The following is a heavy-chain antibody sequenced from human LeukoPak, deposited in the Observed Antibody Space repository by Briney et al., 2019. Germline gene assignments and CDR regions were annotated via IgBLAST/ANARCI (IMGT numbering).Heavy chain of an antibody. CDR3: ARDLGDFDY. CDR1: GGSIISYY. D-gene: IGHD7-27*01. CDR2: IYYSGST. V-gene: IGHV4-59*01. Sequence: AETLSLTCTVSGGSIISYYWSWIRQPPGKGLEWIGYIYYSGSTNYNPSLKSRVTISVDTSKNQFSLKLTSVTAADTVVYYCARDLGDFDYWGQGTLVTVSS. J-gene: IGHJ4*02.